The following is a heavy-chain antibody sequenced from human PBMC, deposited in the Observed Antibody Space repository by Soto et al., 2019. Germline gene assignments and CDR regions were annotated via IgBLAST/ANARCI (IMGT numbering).Heavy chain of an antibody. CDR1: GYTFTSYG. CDR3: ARAGHYYDSSGLNFEI. V-gene: IGHV1-18*01. Sequence: ASVKVSCKASGYTFTSYGISWVRQAPGQGLEWMGWISAYNGNTNYAQKRQGRVTMTTDTSTSTAYMELRSLRSDDTAVYYCARAGHYYDSSGLNFEIWGQGTMFAV. D-gene: IGHD3-22*01. CDR2: ISAYNGNT. J-gene: IGHJ3*02.